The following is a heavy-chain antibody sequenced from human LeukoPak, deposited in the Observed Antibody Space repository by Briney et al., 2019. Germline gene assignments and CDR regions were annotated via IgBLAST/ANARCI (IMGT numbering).Heavy chain of an antibody. Sequence: SLRLSCAASVFTFSSYWMHWLRQAAAKGVVWVSRISSEGSSTSYADSVKGRFTISRENAKNTLYRQMNSLRAEDTAVYYCARGNWANNCWGQGTLVTVSS. CDR2: ISSEGSST. V-gene: IGHV3-74*01. D-gene: IGHD1-1*01. CDR3: ARGNWANNC. CDR1: VFTFSSYW. J-gene: IGHJ4*02.